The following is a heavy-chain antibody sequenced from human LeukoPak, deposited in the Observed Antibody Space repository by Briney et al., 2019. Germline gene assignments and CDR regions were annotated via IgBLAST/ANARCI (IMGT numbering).Heavy chain of an antibody. CDR3: ARVRVGATTTFDY. CDR2: TYTSGST. Sequence: SETLSLTCTVSSGSISSGSYYWSWIRQPAGKGLEWIGRTYTSGSTNYNPSLKSRVTISVDTSKNQFSLKLSSVTAADTAVYYCARVRVGATTTFDYWGQGTLVTVSS. V-gene: IGHV4-61*02. J-gene: IGHJ4*02. D-gene: IGHD1-26*01. CDR1: SGSISSGSYY.